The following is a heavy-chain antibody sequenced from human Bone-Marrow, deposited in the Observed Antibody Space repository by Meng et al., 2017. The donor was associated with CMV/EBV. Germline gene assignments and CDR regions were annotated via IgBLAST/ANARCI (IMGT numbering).Heavy chain of an antibody. CDR1: GFTFSSYA. V-gene: IGHV3-30*04. J-gene: IGHJ4*02. CDR2: ISYDGSNK. D-gene: IGHD1-26*01. Sequence: GGSLRLSCAASGFTFSSYAMHWVRQAPGKGLEWVAVISYDGSNKYYADSVKGRFTISRDNAKNSLYLQMNSLRAEDTAVYYCAVGSDPYYFDYWGQGTLVTVSS. CDR3: AVGSDPYYFDY.